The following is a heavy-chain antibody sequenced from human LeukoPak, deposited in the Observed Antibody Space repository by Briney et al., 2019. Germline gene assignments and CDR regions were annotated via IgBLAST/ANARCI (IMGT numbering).Heavy chain of an antibody. CDR2: IYYSGST. CDR3: ARLPGIVGAALYYFDY. J-gene: IGHJ4*02. V-gene: IGHV4-39*01. Sequence: SETLSLTCTVSGGSISSSSYYWGWIRQPPGKGLEWIGSIYYSGSTYYNPSLKSRVTISVDTSKNQFSLKLSSVTAADTAVYYCARLPGIVGAALYYFDYWGQGTLVTVSP. CDR1: GGSISSSSYY. D-gene: IGHD1-26*01.